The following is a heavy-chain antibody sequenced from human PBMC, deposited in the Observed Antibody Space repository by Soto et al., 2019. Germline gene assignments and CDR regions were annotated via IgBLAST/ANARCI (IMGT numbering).Heavy chain of an antibody. CDR1: GFTFSSYG. Sequence: GGSLGLSCAASGFTFSSYGMHWVRQAPGKGLEWVAVISYDGSNKYYADSVKGRFTISRDNSKNTLYLQMNSLRAEDTAVYYCAKTESYDYVRGSPSDAFDIWGQGTMVTVSS. D-gene: IGHD3-16*01. J-gene: IGHJ3*02. CDR3: AKTESYDYVRGSPSDAFDI. CDR2: ISYDGSNK. V-gene: IGHV3-30*18.